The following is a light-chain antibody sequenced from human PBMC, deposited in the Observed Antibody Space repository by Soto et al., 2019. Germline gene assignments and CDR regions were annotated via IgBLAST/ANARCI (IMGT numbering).Light chain of an antibody. CDR3: QQYNNWPLT. CDR2: AAS. Sequence: EIVMTQSPATLSVSPGERATLFCRASESVSTKLAWYQQKPGQAPRLLIYAASTRATGIPARFSGSGSGTEFTVTISSLQSEYFAVYYCQQYNNWPLTFGQGTRLDIK. V-gene: IGKV3-15*01. CDR1: ESVSTK. J-gene: IGKJ5*01.